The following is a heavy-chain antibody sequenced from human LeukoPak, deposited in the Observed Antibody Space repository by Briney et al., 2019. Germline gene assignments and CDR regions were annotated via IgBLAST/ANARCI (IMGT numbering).Heavy chain of an antibody. CDR2: ITDDEDT. Sequence: QTGGSLRLSCVASGFPSRSYAMTWVRQTPGKGLESVSVITDDEDTYYADSVKGRFTISRDNSQNTVFLQMNSLRVEDTAVYYCARVEKMMTYSYDSSGLTAFDIWGQGTMVAVS. D-gene: IGHD3-22*01. V-gene: IGHV3-23*01. CDR3: ARVEKMMTYSYDSSGLTAFDI. J-gene: IGHJ3*02. CDR1: GFPSRSYA.